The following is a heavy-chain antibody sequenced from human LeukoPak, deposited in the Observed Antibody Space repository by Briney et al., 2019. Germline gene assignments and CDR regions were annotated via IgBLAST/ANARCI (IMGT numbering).Heavy chain of an antibody. CDR1: GDSVSTDSYF. J-gene: IGHJ4*02. Sequence: SETLSLTCTVSGDSVSTDSYFWAWIRQPPGKRPEWIASIKYSGSTYYNPSLKSRVTISVDTSKNQFSLKLSSVTAADTAVYYCARDVVVTATALWGQGTLVTVSS. D-gene: IGHD2-21*02. CDR3: ARDVVVTATAL. V-gene: IGHV4-39*07. CDR2: IKYSGST.